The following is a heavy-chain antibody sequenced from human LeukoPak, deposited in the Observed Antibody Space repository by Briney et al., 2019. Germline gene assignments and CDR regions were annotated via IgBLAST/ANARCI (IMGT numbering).Heavy chain of an antibody. V-gene: IGHV3-53*01. CDR2: TYSDTNT. CDR3: ARKSDLFNAAFDI. CDR1: GFTVSSNY. Sequence: GGSLRLSCAASGFTVSSNYMSWVRQAPGKGLEWVSITYSDTNTNYADSVKGRFTISRDNSKNTLSLQMNSLRAEGTAVYYCARKSDLFNAAFDIWGQGTVVTVSS. J-gene: IGHJ3*02.